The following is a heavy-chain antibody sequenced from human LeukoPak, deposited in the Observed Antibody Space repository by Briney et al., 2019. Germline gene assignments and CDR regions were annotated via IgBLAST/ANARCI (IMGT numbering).Heavy chain of an antibody. CDR1: GFIFSSCA. Sequence: GGSQSLFCAASGFIFSSCAMRWVRQAPGKGLEWVSAISGSGGSTYYTDSVKGWFTLYRDNSKNTLYLQMNSLRAEHTAVYYCPKEVMKGAFDIWGQGTSVTVSS. V-gene: IGHV3-23*01. D-gene: IGHD2-8*01. CDR2: ISGSGGST. J-gene: IGHJ3*02. CDR3: PKEVMKGAFDI.